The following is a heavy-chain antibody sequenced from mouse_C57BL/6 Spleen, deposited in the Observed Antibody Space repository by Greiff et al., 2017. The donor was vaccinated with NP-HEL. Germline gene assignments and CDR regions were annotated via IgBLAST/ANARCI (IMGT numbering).Heavy chain of an antibody. CDR3: ARSGGRRGYFDV. D-gene: IGHD1-3*01. Sequence: QVQLKESGAELVKPGASVKMSCKASGYTFTSYWITWVKQRPGQGLEWIGDIYPGSGSTNYNEKFKSKATLTVDTSSSTAYMQLSSLTSEDSAVYYCARSGGRRGYFDVWGTGTTVTVSS. J-gene: IGHJ1*03. CDR2: IYPGSGST. CDR1: GYTFTSYW. V-gene: IGHV1-55*01.